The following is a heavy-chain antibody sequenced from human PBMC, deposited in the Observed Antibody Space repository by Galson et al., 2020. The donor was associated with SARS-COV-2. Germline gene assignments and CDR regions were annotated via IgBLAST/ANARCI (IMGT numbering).Heavy chain of an antibody. V-gene: IGHV4-39*07. CDR2: IYYSGST. Sequence: SETLSLTCTVSGGSISSSSYYWGWIRQPPGKGLEWIGSIYYSGSTYYNPSLKSRVTISVDTSKNQFSLKLSSVTAADTAVYYCARDSRSYWYFDLWGRGTLVTVSS. J-gene: IGHJ2*01. CDR1: GGSISSSSYY. CDR3: ARDSRSYWYFDL.